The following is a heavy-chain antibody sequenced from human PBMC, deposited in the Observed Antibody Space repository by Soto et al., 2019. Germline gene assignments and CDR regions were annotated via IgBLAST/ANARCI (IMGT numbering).Heavy chain of an antibody. CDR2: ISAYNGNT. D-gene: IGHD4-17*01. J-gene: IGHJ4*02. Sequence: ASVKVSCKASGYTFTSYGISWVRQAPGQGLEWMGWISAYNGNTNYAQKFQGRVTMTTDTSTSTAYMELRSLRSDDTAVYYCARKVYGDHAEYQWGQGTLVTVSS. CDR3: ARKVYGDHAEYQ. CDR1: GYTFTSYG. V-gene: IGHV1-18*01.